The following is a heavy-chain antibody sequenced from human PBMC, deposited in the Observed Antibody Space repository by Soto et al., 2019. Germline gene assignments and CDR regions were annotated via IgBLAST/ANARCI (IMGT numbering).Heavy chain of an antibody. CDR2: ISYDGTNE. D-gene: IGHD3-10*01. CDR3: AKGVVREPAYFDY. V-gene: IGHV3-30*18. Sequence: GGSLRLSCTVSGFTFSAFAMYWVRQAPGRGLEWVALISYDGTNEDYAESVRGRFTISRDNSKNTLYLDMNSLSAEDSAVYFCAKGVVREPAYFDYWGQGTLVTVSS. J-gene: IGHJ4*02. CDR1: GFTFSAFA.